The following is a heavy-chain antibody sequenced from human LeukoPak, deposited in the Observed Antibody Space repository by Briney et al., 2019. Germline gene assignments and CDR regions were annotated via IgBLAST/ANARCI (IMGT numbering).Heavy chain of an antibody. CDR1: GYSISSPYY. V-gene: IGHV4-38-2*02. D-gene: IGHD2-15*01. J-gene: IGHJ4*02. CDR3: ARVSVTHEIVAGDYFDY. Sequence: PSETLSLTCTVSGYSISSPYYWAWIRPTPGKGLEWIGNISHSGVPYYNPSLKSRITISTAPSNNQFSLNLSSVTAADTAVYYCARVSVTHEIVAGDYFDYWGQGTLVTVSS. CDR2: ISHSGVP.